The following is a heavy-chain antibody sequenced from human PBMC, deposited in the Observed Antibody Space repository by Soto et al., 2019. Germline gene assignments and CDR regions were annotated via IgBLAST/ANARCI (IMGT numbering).Heavy chain of an antibody. CDR2: ISGSGGST. Sequence: EVQLLESGGGLVQPGGSLRLSCAASGFTFSSYAMSWVRQAPGKGLEWVSAISGSGGSTYYADSVKGRFTISRDNSKNTLYLQMNSLRAEDTAVYYCAKSDATTPKGRSGSLDYWGQGTLVTVSS. CDR1: GFTFSSYA. D-gene: IGHD5-12*01. V-gene: IGHV3-23*01. CDR3: AKSDATTPKGRSGSLDY. J-gene: IGHJ4*02.